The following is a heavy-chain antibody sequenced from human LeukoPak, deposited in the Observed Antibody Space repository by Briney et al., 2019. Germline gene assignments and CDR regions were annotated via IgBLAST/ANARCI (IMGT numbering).Heavy chain of an antibody. J-gene: IGHJ4*02. Sequence: GGSLRLSCAASGFTVSSNYMSWVRQAPGKGLEWVSVIYSGGSTYYADSVKGRFTISRDNSKNTLYLQMNSLRAEDTAVYYCAMSSRGDSSGYYPRYCDYWGQGTLVTVSS. V-gene: IGHV3-66*02. CDR1: GFTVSSNY. D-gene: IGHD3-22*01. CDR2: IYSGGST. CDR3: AMSSRGDSSGYYPRYCDY.